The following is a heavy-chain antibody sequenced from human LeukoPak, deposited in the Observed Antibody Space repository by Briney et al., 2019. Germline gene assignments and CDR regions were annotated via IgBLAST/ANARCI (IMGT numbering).Heavy chain of an antibody. CDR1: GFTFSSYS. V-gene: IGHV3-48*01. D-gene: IGHD6-19*01. CDR2: ISSSSSTI. CDR3: ARENVAGTEYYYGMDV. Sequence: GGSLRPSCAASGFTFSSYSMNWVRQAPGKGLEWVSYISSSSSTIYYADSVKGRFAISRDNAKNSLYLQMNSLRAEDTAVYYCARENVAGTEYYYGMDVWGQGTTVTVSS. J-gene: IGHJ6*02.